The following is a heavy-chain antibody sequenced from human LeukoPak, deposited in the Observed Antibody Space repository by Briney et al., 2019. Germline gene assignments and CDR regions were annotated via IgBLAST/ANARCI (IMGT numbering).Heavy chain of an antibody. CDR1: GYTFTGYY. CDR2: INPNSGGT. V-gene: IGHV1-2*02. J-gene: IGHJ4*02. D-gene: IGHD2-15*01. Sequence: ASVKVSCKASGYTFTGYYMHWVRQAPGQGLEWMGWINPNSGGTNYAQKLQGRVTMTTDTSTSTAYMELRSLRSDDTAVYYCARDRIWGEPGGCWGQGTLVTVSS. CDR3: ARDRIWGEPGGC.